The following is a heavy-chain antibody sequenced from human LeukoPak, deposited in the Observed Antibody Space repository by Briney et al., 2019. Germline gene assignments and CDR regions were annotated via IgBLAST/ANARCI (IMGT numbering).Heavy chain of an antibody. J-gene: IGHJ4*02. CDR3: ARVPRDGYKGAGVYYFDY. Sequence: SETLSLTCTVSGGSISSSSYYWGWIRQPPGKGLEWIGSIYYSGSTYNPSLKSRVTIFVDTSKNQFSLKLSSVTAADTAVYYCARVPRDGYKGAGVYYFDYWGQGTLVTVSS. V-gene: IGHV4-39*01. CDR2: IYYSGST. CDR1: GGSISSSSYY. D-gene: IGHD5-24*01.